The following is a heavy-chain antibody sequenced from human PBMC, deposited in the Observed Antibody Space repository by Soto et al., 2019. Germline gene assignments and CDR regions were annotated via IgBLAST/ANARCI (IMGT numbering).Heavy chain of an antibody. CDR3: AKDLYYDLWIGYRYYYYGMDV. V-gene: IGHV3-23*01. D-gene: IGHD3-3*01. J-gene: IGHJ6*02. CDR2: ISGSGGST. Sequence: EVQLLESGGGLVQPGGSLRLSCAASGFTFSRYAMSWVRQAPGKGLELVSAISGSGGSTYYADSVKGRFTISRDNSKNTLYLQMNSLRSEDTAVYYCAKDLYYDLWIGYRYYYYGMDVWGQGTPVTVSS. CDR1: GFTFSRYA.